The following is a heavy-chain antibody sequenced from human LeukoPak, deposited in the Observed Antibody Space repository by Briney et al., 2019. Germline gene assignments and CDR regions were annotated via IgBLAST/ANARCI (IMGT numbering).Heavy chain of an antibody. CDR2: TYHSGST. CDR3: ARYHGAYCSGGSCRYFDY. CDR1: GGSISSGYY. J-gene: IGHJ4*02. V-gene: IGHV4-38-2*02. Sequence: PSETLSLTCTVSGGSISSGYYWGWIRQPPGKGLEWIGSTYHSGSTYYNPSLKSRVTISVDTSKNQFSLKLSSVTAADTAVYYCARYHGAYCSGGSCRYFDYWGQGTLVTVSS. D-gene: IGHD2-15*01.